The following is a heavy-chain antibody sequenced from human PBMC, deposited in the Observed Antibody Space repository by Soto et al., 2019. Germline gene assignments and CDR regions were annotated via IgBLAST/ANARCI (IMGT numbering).Heavy chain of an antibody. V-gene: IGHV2-5*02. J-gene: IGHJ6*02. Sequence: QITLKESGPTLVKPTQTLTLTCTFSAFSLSTGGVGVGCIRQPPGKALEWLAFLYWDDDKRYSPSLRSRLTITKETTKNQVVLTMTNMDPVDTATYYCIQSRCGGDCLQSYASYYYYGMDVWGQGTTVTVSS. D-gene: IGHD2-21*02. CDR1: AFSLSTGGVG. CDR3: IQSRCGGDCLQSYASYYYYGMDV. CDR2: LYWDDDK.